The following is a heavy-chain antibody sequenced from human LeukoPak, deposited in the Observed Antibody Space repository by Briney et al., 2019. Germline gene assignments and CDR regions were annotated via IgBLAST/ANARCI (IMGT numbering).Heavy chain of an antibody. D-gene: IGHD3-22*01. V-gene: IGHV1-69*05. CDR3: ARDPSYYYDSSGKRPHDY. Sequence: GSSVKVSCKASGGTFSSYAISWVRQAPGQGLEWMGGIIPIFGTASYAQKFQGRVTITTDESTSTAYMELSSLRSEDTAVYYCARDPSYYYDSSGKRPHDYWGQGTLVTVSS. CDR2: IIPIFGTA. J-gene: IGHJ4*02. CDR1: GGTFSSYA.